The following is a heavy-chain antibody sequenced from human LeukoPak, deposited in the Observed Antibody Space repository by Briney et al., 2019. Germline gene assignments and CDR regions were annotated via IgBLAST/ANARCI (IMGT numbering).Heavy chain of an antibody. D-gene: IGHD2-15*01. CDR1: GFTFSSYA. CDR2: IYGSGGST. V-gene: IGHV3-23*01. J-gene: IGHJ5*02. Sequence: GGSLRLSCAASGFTFSSYAMSWVRQAPGKGLEWVSSIYGSGGSTYYADSVKGRFTISRDNSKNTNTLYLQMNSLRAEDTAVYYCAKALQCSGGSCYLDHWGQGTLVTVSS. CDR3: AKALQCSGGSCYLDH.